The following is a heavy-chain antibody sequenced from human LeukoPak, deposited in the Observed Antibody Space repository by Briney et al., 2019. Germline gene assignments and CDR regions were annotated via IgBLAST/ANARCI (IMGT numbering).Heavy chain of an antibody. Sequence: TSETLSLTCTVSGGSISSYYWSWIRQPAGKGLEWIGRIYTSGSTNYNPSLKSRVTISVDTSKNQFSLKLSSVTAADTAVYYCARRRGGDYGMYYYYYMDVWGKGTTVTVSS. CDR1: GGSISSYY. CDR3: ARRRGGDYGMYYYYYMDV. CDR2: IYTSGST. D-gene: IGHD4-17*01. J-gene: IGHJ6*03. V-gene: IGHV4-4*07.